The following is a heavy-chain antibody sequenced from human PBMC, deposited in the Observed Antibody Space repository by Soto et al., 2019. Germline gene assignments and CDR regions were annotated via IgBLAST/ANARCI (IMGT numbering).Heavy chain of an antibody. CDR3: AKDPDYDLKCFDP. V-gene: IGHV3-30*18. J-gene: IGHJ5*02. CDR2: ISYDGRYR. CDR1: GFTFSNSA. D-gene: IGHD3-22*01. Sequence: PGGSLRLSCAASGFTFSNSAMVWVRQAPGKGLEWVALISYDGRYRYYADSVKGRFTISRDNSKNILYLQMNSLRADDTAVYYCAKDPDYDLKCFDPWGQGTLVTVSS.